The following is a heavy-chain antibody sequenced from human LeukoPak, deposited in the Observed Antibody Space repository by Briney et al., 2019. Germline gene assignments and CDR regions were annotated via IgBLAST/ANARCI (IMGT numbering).Heavy chain of an antibody. CDR1: GFTFSSHT. D-gene: IGHD3-3*01. V-gene: IGHV3-21*01. CDR2: ISSSSSYI. Sequence: PGGSLRLSCAASGFTFSSHTMNWVRQAPGKGLEWVSSISSSSSYIYYADSVKGRFTISRDSAKNSLYLRMNSLRAEDTAVYYCARNYDFWSGYFNSVDSWGQGTLVTVSS. J-gene: IGHJ5*01. CDR3: ARNYDFWSGYFNSVDS.